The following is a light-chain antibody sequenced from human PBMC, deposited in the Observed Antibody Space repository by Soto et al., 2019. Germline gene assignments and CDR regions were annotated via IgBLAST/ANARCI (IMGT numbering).Light chain of an antibody. CDR2: RNN. CDR3: AAWDDSLNVV. J-gene: IGLJ2*01. Sequence: QSVLTQPPSASGTPGQRVTISCSGSSSNIGSNYVYWYQQLPGTAPKPLIYRNNQRPSGVPDRFSGSKSGTSASLAISGLRSEDEADYYCAAWDDSLNVVFGGGTKVTVL. CDR1: SSNIGSNY. V-gene: IGLV1-47*01.